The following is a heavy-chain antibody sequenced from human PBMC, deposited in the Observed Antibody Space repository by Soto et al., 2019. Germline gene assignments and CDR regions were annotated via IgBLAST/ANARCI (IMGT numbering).Heavy chain of an antibody. CDR3: ARVTLKAGNWFDP. CDR2: INPNSRGT. CDR1: GYTFTDYF. J-gene: IGHJ5*02. V-gene: IGHV1-2*02. Sequence: SVKVSCKASGYTFTDYFIHWVRQAPGQGFEWMGWINPNSRGTNYAQKFQGRVTMTRDTSNSTAYMELRGLRSDDTAVYYCARVTLKAGNWFDPWGQGTLVTVSS.